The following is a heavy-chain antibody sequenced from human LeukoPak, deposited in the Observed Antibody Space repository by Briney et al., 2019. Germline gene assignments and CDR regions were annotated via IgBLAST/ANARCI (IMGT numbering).Heavy chain of an antibody. CDR2: ISYNGSNK. J-gene: IGHJ4*02. V-gene: IGHV3-30*18. D-gene: IGHD3-10*01. Sequence: GRSLRLSCAASGFTFSSYGMHWVRQAPGKGLEWVAVISYNGSNKYYADSVKGRFAISRDNSKNSLYLQMNSLRTEDTALYYCAKGGEPTKYYYGSGSYYTLGYWGQGTLVTVSS. CDR3: AKGGEPTKYYYGSGSYYTLGY. CDR1: GFTFSSYG.